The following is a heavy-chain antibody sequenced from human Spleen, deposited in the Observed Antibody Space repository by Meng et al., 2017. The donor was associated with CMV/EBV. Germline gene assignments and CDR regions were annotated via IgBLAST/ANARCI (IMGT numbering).Heavy chain of an antibody. V-gene: IGHV4-39*01. CDR2: IYYSGST. CDR3: ASRRGELRFLEWLFTVDY. Sequence: IGSSSYYWGWIRQPPGKGLEWIGSIYYSGSTYYNPSLKSRVTISVDTSKNQFSLKLSSVTAADTAVYYCASRRGELRFLEWLFTVDYWGQGTLVTVSS. D-gene: IGHD3-3*01. J-gene: IGHJ4*02. CDR1: IGSSSYY.